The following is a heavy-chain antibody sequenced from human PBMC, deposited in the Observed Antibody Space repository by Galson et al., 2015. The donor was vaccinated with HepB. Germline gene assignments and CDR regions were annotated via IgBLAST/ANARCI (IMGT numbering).Heavy chain of an antibody. Sequence: SLRLSCAASGFTVSGSAMHWVRQASGKGLEWVGRIGDKGNNYATTYSASVKGRFTISRDDSKNTAYLQMNSLKTEDTAVYYCLEYSSSIDAFDIWGQGTMVTVSS. CDR1: GFTVSGSA. CDR2: IGDKGNNYAT. V-gene: IGHV3-73*01. D-gene: IGHD3-22*01. J-gene: IGHJ3*02. CDR3: LEYSSSIDAFDI.